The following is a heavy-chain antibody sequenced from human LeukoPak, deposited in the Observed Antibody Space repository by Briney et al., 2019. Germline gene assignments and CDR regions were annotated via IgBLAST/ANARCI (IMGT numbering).Heavy chain of an antibody. CDR3: ARAGETYYYDSSGYFFDY. V-gene: IGHV1-69*06. Sequence: SVKVSCKASGYTFTSYDINWVRQAPGQGLEWMGGIIPIFGTANYAQKFQGRVTITADKSTSTAYMELSSLRSEDTAVYYCARAGETYYYDSSGYFFDYWGQGTLVTVSS. J-gene: IGHJ4*02. D-gene: IGHD3-22*01. CDR2: IIPIFGTA. CDR1: GYTFTSYD.